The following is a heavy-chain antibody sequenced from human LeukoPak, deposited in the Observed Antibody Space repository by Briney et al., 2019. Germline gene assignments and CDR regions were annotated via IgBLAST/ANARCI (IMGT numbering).Heavy chain of an antibody. V-gene: IGHV4-59*01. CDR3: ARILRMIGQDAVDI. J-gene: IGHJ3*02. CDR1: GGSIGSFY. CDR2: IISSGST. D-gene: IGHD3-22*01. Sequence: WETLTLTCTVSGGSIGSFYWSWIRQPPGKGLEWVGYIISSGSTNDNPSLKSRVTISVDNTNNQYSLKPTSVPAADTAVYYGARILRMIGQDAVDIWGQGTMVTVSS.